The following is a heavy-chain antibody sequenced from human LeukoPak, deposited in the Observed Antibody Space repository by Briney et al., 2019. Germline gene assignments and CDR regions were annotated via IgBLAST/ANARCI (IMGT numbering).Heavy chain of an antibody. CDR2: TYYRSKWYN. D-gene: IGHD5/OR15-5a*01. CDR1: GDSVSSNSAT. J-gene: IGHJ4*02. CDR3: ARGVSRYFDY. Sequence: SHTLSLTCAISGDSVSSNSATWNWIRQSPSRSLEWLGRTYYRSKWYNEYAPSVKGRIAFNPDTSKNQFSLQLNSVTPEDTAVYYCARGVSRYFDYWGQGTLVAVSS. V-gene: IGHV6-1*01.